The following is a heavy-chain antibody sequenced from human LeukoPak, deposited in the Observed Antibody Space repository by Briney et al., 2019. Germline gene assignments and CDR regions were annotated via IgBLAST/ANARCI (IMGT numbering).Heavy chain of an antibody. CDR2: INQDESER. Sequence: GGSLRLSCAAFEFTFSNYWMYWVRQAPGKGLEWVANINQDESERNYVDSVKGRFTISRDNANNLLYLQMNSLRADDTAVYYCARGAQFGFDIWGQGTMVTVSS. CDR1: EFTFSNYW. CDR3: ARGAQFGFDI. D-gene: IGHD3-16*01. J-gene: IGHJ3*02. V-gene: IGHV3-7*05.